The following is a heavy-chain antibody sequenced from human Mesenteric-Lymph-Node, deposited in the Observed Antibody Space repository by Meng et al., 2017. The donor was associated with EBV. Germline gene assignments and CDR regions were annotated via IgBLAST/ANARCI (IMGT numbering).Heavy chain of an antibody. V-gene: IGHV1-18*01. J-gene: IGHJ4*02. CDR1: GYTFETYG. D-gene: IGHD4-17*01. CDR2: ISTYHGNT. Sequence: VQLVQSGAEVKKPGASVKVSCKASGYTFETYGISWERQAPGQGLEWMGWISTYHGNTISAQMFQGRFTMTTDTSTTTAYMELTSLTSDDTAVYYCARQNGDYDYWGQGTLVTVSS. CDR3: ARQNGDYDY.